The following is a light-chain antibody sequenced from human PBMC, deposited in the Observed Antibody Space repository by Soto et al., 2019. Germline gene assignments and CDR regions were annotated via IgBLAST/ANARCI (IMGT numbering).Light chain of an antibody. J-gene: IGKJ1*01. V-gene: IGKV3-15*01. CDR1: QSVSSSY. CDR2: ATS. CDR3: QQYDYWPRT. Sequence: EIVLTQSPGTLSLSPGERATLSCRASQSVSSSYLAWYQQKPGQAPRLLIHATSTRATGVPARFSGSGSGTEFTLTISSLQSEDFEVYYCQQYDYWPRTFGQGTKVDIK.